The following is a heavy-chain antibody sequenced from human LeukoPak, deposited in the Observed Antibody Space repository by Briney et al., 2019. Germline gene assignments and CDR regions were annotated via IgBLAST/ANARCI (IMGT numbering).Heavy chain of an antibody. J-gene: IGHJ4*02. CDR3: ATAPTVDYFDY. CDR2: IYYSGST. D-gene: IGHD4-23*01. V-gene: IGHV4-31*03. CDR1: GGSISSGGYY. Sequence: PSETLSLTCTVSGGSISSGGYYWSWIRQHPGTGLEWIGYIYYSGSTYYNPSLKSRVTISVDTTKNQSSLKLSSVTAADTAVYYCATAPTVDYFDYWGQGTLVTVSS.